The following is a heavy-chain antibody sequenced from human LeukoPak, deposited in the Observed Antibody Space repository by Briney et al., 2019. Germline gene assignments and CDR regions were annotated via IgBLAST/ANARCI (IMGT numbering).Heavy chain of an antibody. CDR3: ARGLYYDILTGYRNNDAFDI. Sequence: PSETLSLTRTVSGGSISGYYWNWIRQPPGKGLEWIGYIYYSGSTNYNPSPKSRVTISVETSKNQFSLKLSAVTAADTAVYYCARGLYYDILTGYRNNDAFDIWGQGTMVTVSS. V-gene: IGHV4-59*01. J-gene: IGHJ3*02. D-gene: IGHD3-9*01. CDR2: IYYSGST. CDR1: GGSISGYY.